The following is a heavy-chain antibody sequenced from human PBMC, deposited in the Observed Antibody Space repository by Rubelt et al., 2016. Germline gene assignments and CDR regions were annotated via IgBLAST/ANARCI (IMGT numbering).Heavy chain of an antibody. CDR1: GGSISTGGYS. Sequence: QVQLQESGPGLVKPSQTLSLICAVSGGSISTGGYSWRWIRQPPGKGLEWIGYIYYSGGTNYNPSLKSRVTISVDTSKNQFSLKLSSVTAADTAVYYCARHTGIAVAGPIDYWGQGTLVTVSS. CDR2: IYYSGGT. V-gene: IGHV4-30-4*07. J-gene: IGHJ4*02. CDR3: ARHTGIAVAGPIDY. D-gene: IGHD6-19*01.